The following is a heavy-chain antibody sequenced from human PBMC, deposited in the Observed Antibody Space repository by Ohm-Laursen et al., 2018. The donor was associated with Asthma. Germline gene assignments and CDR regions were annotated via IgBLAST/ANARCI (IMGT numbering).Heavy chain of an antibody. J-gene: IGHJ4*02. CDR3: AKEKGGSFDY. Sequence: GSLRLSCAASGFTFSRYWMHWVRQAPGMGLVWVSRLKSDGTETTYADSVKGRFTISRDNSKITVYVQMNSLRAEDTAVYYCAKEKGGSFDYWGQGTLVTVSS. V-gene: IGHV3-74*01. CDR1: GFTFSRYW. D-gene: IGHD1-26*01. CDR2: LKSDGTET.